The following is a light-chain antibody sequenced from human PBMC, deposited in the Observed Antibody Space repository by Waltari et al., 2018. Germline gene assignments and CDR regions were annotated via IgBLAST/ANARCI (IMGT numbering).Light chain of an antibody. J-gene: IGKJ2*01. CDR1: RNLLYSPNNKDF. CDR3: QQYYGTPYT. CDR2: WAF. V-gene: IGKV4-1*01. Sequence: DIVMTQSPDSLVVSLGERATINCKSSRNLLYSPNNKDFLAWYQQKPGQPPKLLIYWAFTRESAVPDLFTGSGSGTDFSLSISSLQAEDVAVYYCQQYYGTPYTFGQGIKLEIK.